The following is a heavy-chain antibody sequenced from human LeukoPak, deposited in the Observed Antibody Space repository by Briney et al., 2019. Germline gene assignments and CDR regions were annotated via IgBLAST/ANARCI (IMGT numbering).Heavy chain of an antibody. CDR2: ISSRSSDI. V-gene: IGHV3-21*04. CDR3: ASGNDYGDYY. D-gene: IGHD4-17*01. J-gene: IGHJ4*02. Sequence: GGSLRLSCAASGFTFNIYTMNWVRQAPGKGLEWVSSISSRSSDIHYADSVKGRFTISRDNAKNSLYLQMNSLRAEDTAVYYCASGNDYGDYYWGQGTLVTVSS. CDR1: GFTFNIYT.